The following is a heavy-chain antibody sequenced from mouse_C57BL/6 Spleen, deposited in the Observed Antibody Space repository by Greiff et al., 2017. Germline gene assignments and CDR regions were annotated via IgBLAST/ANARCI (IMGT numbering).Heavy chain of an antibody. D-gene: IGHD1-1*01. CDR1: GYSITSGYY. CDR2: ISYDGSN. CDR3: ARDYGSSYDYYAMDY. V-gene: IGHV3-6*01. Sequence: EVKVEESGPGLVKPSQSLSLTCSVTGYSITSGYYWNWIRQFPGNKLEWMGYISYDGSNNYNPSLKKRTSITRDTSKNQFFLKLNSVTTEDTATYYCARDYGSSYDYYAMDYWGQGTSVTVSS. J-gene: IGHJ4*01.